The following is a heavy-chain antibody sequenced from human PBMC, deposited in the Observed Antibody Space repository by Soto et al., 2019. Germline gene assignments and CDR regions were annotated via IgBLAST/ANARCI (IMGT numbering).Heavy chain of an antibody. CDR1: GGSISSYY. D-gene: IGHD3-10*01. CDR2: IYYSGST. J-gene: IGHJ5*02. CDR3: ARAGTTMVRGVISGWFDP. Sequence: SETLSLTCTVSGGSISSYYWGWIRQPPGKGLEWIGYIYYSGSTNYNPSLKSRVTISVDTSKNQFSLKLSSVTAADTAVYYCARAGTTMVRGVISGWFDPWGQGTLVTVSS. V-gene: IGHV4-59*01.